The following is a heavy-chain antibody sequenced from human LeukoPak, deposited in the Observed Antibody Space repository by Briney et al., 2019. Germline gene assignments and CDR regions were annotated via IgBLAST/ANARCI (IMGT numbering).Heavy chain of an antibody. D-gene: IGHD3-10*01. CDR1: GYIFTGYY. CDR3: TRGTSGTYPVYYEMHV. CDR2: INPDSGGT. J-gene: IGHJ6*02. Sequence: GASVKVSCKASGYIFTGYYIHWVQQAPGQGLEWTGWINPDSGGTFYAQKFQGRVTMTRDTSIGTAYMELSRLRSDDTAVYYCTRGTSGTYPVYYEMHVWGQGTTVTVSS. V-gene: IGHV1-2*02.